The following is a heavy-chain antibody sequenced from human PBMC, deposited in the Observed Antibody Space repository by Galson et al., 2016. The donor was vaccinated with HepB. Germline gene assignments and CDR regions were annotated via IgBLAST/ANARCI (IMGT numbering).Heavy chain of an antibody. J-gene: IGHJ6*02. CDR1: GGSISSSNW. CDR2: IYHSGST. CDR3: ARDWVQGRGVETRGIYYYYYYGMDV. Sequence: SETLSLTCAVSGGSISSSNWWSWVRQPPGKGLEWIGEIYHSGSTNYNPSLKSRVTISVDKSKNQFSLKLSSVTAADTAVYYCARDWVQGRGVETRGIYYYYYYGMDVWGQGTTVTVSS. V-gene: IGHV4-4*02. D-gene: IGHD3-10*01.